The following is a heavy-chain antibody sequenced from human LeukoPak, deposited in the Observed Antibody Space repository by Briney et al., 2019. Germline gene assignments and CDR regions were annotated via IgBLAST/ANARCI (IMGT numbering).Heavy chain of an antibody. D-gene: IGHD2-15*01. V-gene: IGHV1-24*01. CDR2: LDPEDGET. Sequence: ASVKVSCKVSVYTLTELSMHWVRQAPGQGLEWMGGLDPEDGETIYAQKFQSRVTMTEDTSTDKPYLQRTSLRSEAPAVYYYATWGGGRWNWFDRWRGGTLVGVSS. CDR1: VYTLTELS. J-gene: IGHJ5*02. CDR3: ATWGGGRWNWFDR.